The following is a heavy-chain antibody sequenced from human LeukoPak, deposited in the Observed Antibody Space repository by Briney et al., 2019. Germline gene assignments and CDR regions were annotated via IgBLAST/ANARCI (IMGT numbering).Heavy chain of an antibody. CDR3: ARDLPTRYYYDSSGYAPIDY. V-gene: IGHV1-2*02. D-gene: IGHD3-22*01. CDR2: INPNSGGT. Sequence: ASVKVSCKASGYTFTGYYTHWVRQAPGQGLEWMGWINPNSGGTNYAQKFQGRVTMTRDTSISTAYMELSRLRSDDTAVYYCARDLPTRYYYDSSGYAPIDYWGQGTLVTVSS. CDR1: GYTFTGYY. J-gene: IGHJ4*02.